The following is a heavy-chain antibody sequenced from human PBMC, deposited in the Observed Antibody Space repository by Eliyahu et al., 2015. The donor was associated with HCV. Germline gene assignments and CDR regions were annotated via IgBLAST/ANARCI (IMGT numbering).Heavy chain of an antibody. D-gene: IGHD3-10*01. CDR3: TTGAPGGFDYYLDV. J-gene: IGHJ6*03. CDR1: GXTFSKAW. Sequence: EVQLVESGGGLVXPGGSLRLSCSASGXTFSKAWXSWVRQAPGXGVGGXGRIKSKTXGGTTDYAAPVKGRFTISRDDSKSTLYLQMNSLKTEDTAVYYCTTGAPGGFDYYLDVWGQGTTVTVSS. CDR2: IKSKTXGGTT. V-gene: IGHV3-15*01.